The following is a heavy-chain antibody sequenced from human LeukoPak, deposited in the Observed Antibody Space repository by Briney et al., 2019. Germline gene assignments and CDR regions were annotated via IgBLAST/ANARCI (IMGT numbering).Heavy chain of an antibody. CDR2: INHSGST. V-gene: IGHV4-34*01. D-gene: IGHD5-18*01. CDR3: ARSGRIQLWLPLDY. Sequence: SETLSLTCAVYGGSFSGYYWSWIRQPPGKGLEWIGEINHSGSTNYNPSLKSRVTISVDTSKNQFSLKLSSVTAADTAVYYCARSGRIQLWLPLDYWGQGTLVTVSS. CDR1: GGSFSGYY. J-gene: IGHJ4*02.